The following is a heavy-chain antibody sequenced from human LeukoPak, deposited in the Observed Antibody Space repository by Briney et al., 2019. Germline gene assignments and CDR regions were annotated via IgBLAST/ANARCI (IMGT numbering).Heavy chain of an antibody. CDR1: GGSISSHH. D-gene: IGHD5-18*01. V-gene: IGHV4-59*11. CDR2: IYYSGST. Sequence: SETLSLTCTVSGGSISSHHWSWIRQPPGKGLEWIGYIYYSGSTNYNPSLKSRVTISVDTPKNQFSLKLSSVTAADTAVYYCARCGYSYGYWFDPWGQGTLVTVSS. CDR3: ARCGYSYGYWFDP. J-gene: IGHJ5*02.